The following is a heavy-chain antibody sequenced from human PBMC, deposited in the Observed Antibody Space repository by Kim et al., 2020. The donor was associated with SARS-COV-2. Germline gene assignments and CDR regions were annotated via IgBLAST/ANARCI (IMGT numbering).Heavy chain of an antibody. Sequence: GGSLRLSCAASGFTVSDNYMTWVRQAPGQGLEWVSVIYGADNTKYADSVKGRFTIFRDNSKNTLYLEMNSLRAEDTAVYYCARGYGANSVYGYWGQGTLVTVSS. V-gene: IGHV3-66*01. CDR3: ARGYGANSVYGY. CDR2: IYGADNT. CDR1: GFTVSDNY. D-gene: IGHD1-26*01. J-gene: IGHJ4*02.